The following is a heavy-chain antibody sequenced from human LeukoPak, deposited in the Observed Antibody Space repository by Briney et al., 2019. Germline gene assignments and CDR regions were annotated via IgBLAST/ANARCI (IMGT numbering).Heavy chain of an antibody. V-gene: IGHV4-59*01. D-gene: IGHD3-22*01. CDR1: GGSISSYY. J-gene: IGHJ4*02. CDR3: ASYYYDSSGYYLDY. Sequence: SETLSLTCTVSGGSISSYYWSWIRQPPGKGLEWIGYNYYSGSTNYKPSLKSRVTISVDTSKHQFSLKLSSVTAADTAVYYCASYYYDSSGYYLDYWGQGTLVTVSS. CDR2: NYYSGST.